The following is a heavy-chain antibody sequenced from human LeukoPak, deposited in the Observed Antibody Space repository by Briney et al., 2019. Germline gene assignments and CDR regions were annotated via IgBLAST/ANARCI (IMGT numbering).Heavy chain of an antibody. D-gene: IGHD6-13*01. CDR1: GGSISSYY. Sequence: PSETLSLTCTVSGGSISSYYWSWIRQPPGKGLEWTGYIYYSGSTNYNPSLKSRVTISVDTSKNQFSLKLSSVTAADTAVYYCAKDPEMGVAAGNWYFDLWGRGTLVTVSS. J-gene: IGHJ2*01. CDR3: AKDPEMGVAAGNWYFDL. V-gene: IGHV4-59*01. CDR2: IYYSGST.